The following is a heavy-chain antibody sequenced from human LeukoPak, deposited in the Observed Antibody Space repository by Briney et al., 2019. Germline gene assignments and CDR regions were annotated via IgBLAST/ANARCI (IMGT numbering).Heavy chain of an antibody. CDR2: ISSSGGST. J-gene: IGHJ4*02. CDR3: AKAQLPSPYYYDSSGRGEFDY. D-gene: IGHD3-22*01. CDR1: GFTFSSYA. Sequence: GGSLRLSCAASGFTFSSYAMSWVRQAPGKGLEWVSAISSSGGSTYYADSVKGRFTISRDNSKNTLYLQMNSLRAEDTAVYYCAKAQLPSPYYYDSSGRGEFDYWGQGTLVTVSS. V-gene: IGHV3-23*01.